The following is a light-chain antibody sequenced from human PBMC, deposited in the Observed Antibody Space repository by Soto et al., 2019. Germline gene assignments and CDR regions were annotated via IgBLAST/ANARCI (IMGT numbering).Light chain of an antibody. CDR2: GAS. CDR3: QQYGRSPPIT. J-gene: IGKJ5*01. CDR1: QSVSSSS. V-gene: IGKV3-20*01. Sequence: EIVLTQSPGTLTLSPGERATLSCRASQSVSSSSVVWYQQKPGQAPRLLIYGASSRATGIPDRFSGSGSGTDFTLTISRLEPEDFAVYYCQQYGRSPPITFGQGTRLAIK.